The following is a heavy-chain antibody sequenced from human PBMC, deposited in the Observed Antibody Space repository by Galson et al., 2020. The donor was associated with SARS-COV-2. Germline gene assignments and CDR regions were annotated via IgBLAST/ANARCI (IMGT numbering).Heavy chain of an antibody. CDR1: GFTFDRYA. CDR3: AKLKWELLVYYNGMGV. J-gene: IGHJ6*02. CDR2: ISGSTSIT. Sequence: GGSLRLSCAASGFTFDRYAMSWVRQAPGKGLEWVSGISGSTSITYYADSVKGRFTISRDNSKNTLYLQMNSLRAEDTGVYYCAKLKWELLVYYNGMGVGGQGTTVTVSS. D-gene: IGHD1-26*01. V-gene: IGHV3-23*01.